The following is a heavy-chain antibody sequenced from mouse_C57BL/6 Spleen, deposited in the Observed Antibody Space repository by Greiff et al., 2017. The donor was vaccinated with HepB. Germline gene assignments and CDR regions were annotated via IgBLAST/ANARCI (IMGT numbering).Heavy chain of an antibody. J-gene: IGHJ3*01. V-gene: IGHV1-18*01. CDR3: ARRGTTVVAPFAY. CDR1: GYTFTDYN. Sequence: VQLQQSGPELVKPGASVKIPCKASGYTFTDYNMDWVKQSHGKSLEWIGDINPNNGGTIYNQKFKGKATLTVDKSSSTAYMELRSLTSEDTAVYYCARRGTTVVAPFAYWGQGTLVTVSA. CDR2: INPNNGGT. D-gene: IGHD1-1*01.